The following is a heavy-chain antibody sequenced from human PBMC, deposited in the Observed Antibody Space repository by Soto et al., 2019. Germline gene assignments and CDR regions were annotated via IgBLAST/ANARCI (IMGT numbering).Heavy chain of an antibody. CDR3: ARGIVVVPAAIGGYYYGMDV. CDR2: TYYRSKWYN. V-gene: IGHV6-1*01. D-gene: IGHD2-2*02. CDR1: GDSVSSNSAA. J-gene: IGHJ6*02. Sequence: SQTLSLTCAISGDSVSSNSAAWNWIRQSPSRGLEWLGRTYYRSKWYNDYAVSVKSRITINPDTSKNQFSLQLNSVTPEDTAVYYCARGIVVVPAAIGGYYYGMDVWGQGTTVTV.